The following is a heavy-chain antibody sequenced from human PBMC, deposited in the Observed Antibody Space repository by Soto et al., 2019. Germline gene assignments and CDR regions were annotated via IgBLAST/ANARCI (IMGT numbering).Heavy chain of an antibody. V-gene: IGHV3-23*01. D-gene: IGHD1-1*01. J-gene: IGHJ4*02. CDR1: GFTFSTYA. CDR3: AKERPTTTCFDY. CDR2: ISGSGSGT. Sequence: LSYDASGFTFSTYAITCVRQAPGKGLEWVSAISGSGSGTNYADSVKGRFTVSRDNSKNILYLQMNSLRAEDTAVYYCAKERPTTTCFDYWGPGTLVSVSS.